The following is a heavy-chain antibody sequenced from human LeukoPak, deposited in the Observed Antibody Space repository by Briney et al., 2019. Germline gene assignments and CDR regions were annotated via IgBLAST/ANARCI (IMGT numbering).Heavy chain of an antibody. CDR1: GFTFGSYG. J-gene: IGHJ4*02. V-gene: IGHV3-30*18. D-gene: IGHD3-9*01. CDR2: ISYDGSNK. Sequence: GRSLRLSCAASGFTFGSYGMHWVRQAPGKGLEWVAVISYDGSNKYYADSVKGRFTISRDNSKNTLYLQMNSLRAEDTAVYYCAKTGEGEYDILTGYHFDYWGQGTLVTVSS. CDR3: AKTGEGEYDILTGYHFDY.